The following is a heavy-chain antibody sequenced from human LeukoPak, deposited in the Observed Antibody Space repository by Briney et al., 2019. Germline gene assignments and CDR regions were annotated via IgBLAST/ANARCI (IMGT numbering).Heavy chain of an antibody. CDR2: IHDSGIT. CDR3: ARTNAFDI. CDR1: GVSICGYS. V-gene: IGHV4-59*08. Sequence: PSETLSDTCTVSGVSICGYSSSWIRQPPGKGLEWIGYIHDSGITSYNPSLKSRVTISLGTSKTQFSLKLSSVTAADTAVYYCARTNAFDIWRQGTMVTVSS. J-gene: IGHJ3*02.